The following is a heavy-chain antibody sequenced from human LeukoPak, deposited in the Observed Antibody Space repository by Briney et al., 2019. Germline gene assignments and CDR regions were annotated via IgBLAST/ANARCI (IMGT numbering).Heavy chain of an antibody. CDR2: IYYNGNT. CDR1: GGSISSYY. Sequence: PSETLSLTCTVSGGSISSYYWSWIRQPPGKGLEWIGYIYYNGNTNYSPSLKSRVTMSVDTSKNLFSLKVSSVTAADTAVYYCARGRSNYYGMDVWGQGTTVTVS. CDR3: ARGRSNYYGMDV. J-gene: IGHJ6*02. D-gene: IGHD1-26*01. V-gene: IGHV4-59*01.